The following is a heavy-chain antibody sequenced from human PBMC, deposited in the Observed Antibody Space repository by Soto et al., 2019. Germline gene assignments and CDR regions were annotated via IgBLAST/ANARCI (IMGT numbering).Heavy chain of an antibody. V-gene: IGHV4-39*01. D-gene: IGHD3-22*01. CDR1: GFSISSPNHY. J-gene: IGHJ4*02. CDR3: ARLSSDASGYYLVDH. Sequence: QVQLQESGPGLVKPSETLSLTCTVSGFSISSPNHYWGWIRQPPGKGLEWIAMIYYSGTRYSTSSLKSRVVISVDTSKNQFSLQLTSVTAPDTAFYYCARLSSDASGYYLVDHWGQGTLVTVSS. CDR2: IYYSGTR.